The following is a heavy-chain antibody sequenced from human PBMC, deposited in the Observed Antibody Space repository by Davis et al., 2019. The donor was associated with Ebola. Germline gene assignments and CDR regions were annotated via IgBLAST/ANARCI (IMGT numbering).Heavy chain of an antibody. CDR3: ARPWYSGTYYDAYDI. D-gene: IGHD1-26*01. J-gene: IGHJ3*02. CDR1: GASISSRSYY. Sequence: SETLSLTCTVSGASISSRSYYWGWIRQPPGKGLEWVGSFSYGDNTHYYNPSLRSRVTISVDTSRNQFFLKLSSATAADTAVYYCARPWYSGTYYDAYDIWGQGTMVAVSS. V-gene: IGHV4-39*01. CDR2: FSYGDNTH.